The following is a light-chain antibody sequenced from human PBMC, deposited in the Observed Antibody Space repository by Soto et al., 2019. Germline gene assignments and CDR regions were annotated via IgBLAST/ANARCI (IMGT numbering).Light chain of an antibody. CDR3: QLYYSIPLT. J-gene: IGKJ1*01. CDR1: QSIFSNSNNKNC. V-gene: IGKV4-1*01. CDR2: WAS. Sequence: DIVMTQSPDSLAVSLGERATINCKSSQSIFSNSNNKNCIAWYQQKSGQPPKLLIYWASSRESGVPDRFSGGVSVTVFPITISSLQAEDLATYYCQLYYSIPLTFGQVTRLEIK.